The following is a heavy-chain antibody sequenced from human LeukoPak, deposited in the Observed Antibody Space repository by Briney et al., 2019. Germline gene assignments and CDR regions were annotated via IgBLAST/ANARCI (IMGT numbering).Heavy chain of an antibody. D-gene: IGHD1-1*01. CDR2: IHPEGNEK. CDR3: ARGDDFSGDH. Sequence: GGSLRLSCAVSGFTFSKFWMSWVRQAPGRGLEWVANIHPEGNEKYHVESVKGRFTISRDNTKNLLFLQMDGLRVEDTAVYYCARGDDFSGDHWGQGTLVTVSS. V-gene: IGHV3-7*04. J-gene: IGHJ4*02. CDR1: GFTFSKFW.